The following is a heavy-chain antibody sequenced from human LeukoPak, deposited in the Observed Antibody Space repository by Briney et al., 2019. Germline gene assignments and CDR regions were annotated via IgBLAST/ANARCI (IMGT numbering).Heavy chain of an antibody. Sequence: PGGSLRLSCAASGFTFSNAWMSWVREAPGKGLEWVGRIKSKTDGGTTDYAAPVKGRFTISRDDSKNTLYLQINSLKTEDTAVYYCTTAARSSWSHYPIDYWGQGTLVTVSS. CDR1: GFTFSNAW. D-gene: IGHD6-13*01. J-gene: IGHJ4*02. CDR3: TTAARSSWSHYPIDY. V-gene: IGHV3-15*01. CDR2: IKSKTDGGTT.